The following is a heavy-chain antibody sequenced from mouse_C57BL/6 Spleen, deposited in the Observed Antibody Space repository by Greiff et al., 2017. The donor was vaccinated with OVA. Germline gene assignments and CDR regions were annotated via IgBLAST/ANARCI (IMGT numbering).Heavy chain of an antibody. CDR3: ARSEAYYAMDY. CDR2: IYPGDGDT. J-gene: IGHJ4*01. V-gene: IGHV1-80*01. CDR1: GYAFSSYW. Sequence: QVQLKESGAELVKPGASVKISCKASGYAFSSYWMNWVKQRPGKGLEWIGQIYPGDGDTNYNGKFKGKATLTADKSSSTAYMQLSSLTSEDSAVYFCARSEAYYAMDYWGQGTSVTVSS.